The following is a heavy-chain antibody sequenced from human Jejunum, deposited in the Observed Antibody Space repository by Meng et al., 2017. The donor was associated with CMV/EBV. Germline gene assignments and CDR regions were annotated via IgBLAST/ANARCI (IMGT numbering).Heavy chain of an antibody. J-gene: IGHJ4*02. D-gene: IGHD1-26*01. CDR3: ARETLGTTRYFDL. Sequence: QVQLQESGPGLVKPSETLSLTCSVSGDSINSYFWSWIRQSAGKGLEWIGRIYTSGTTNYNASLKSRVTMSVDTSKNLFSLKVTSVTAADTAVYYCARETLGTTRYFDLWGQGRLVTVSS. CDR2: IYTSGTT. V-gene: IGHV4-4*07. CDR1: GDSINSYF.